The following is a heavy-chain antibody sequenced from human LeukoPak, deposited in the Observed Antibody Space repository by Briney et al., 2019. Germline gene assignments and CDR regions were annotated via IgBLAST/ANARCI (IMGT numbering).Heavy chain of an antibody. CDR3: ARDVFNYYGSGNYRSIGMDV. Sequence: GGSLRLSCAASGFTFSSYAMSWVRQAPGKGLEWVAVIWYDGSNKYYADSVKGRFTISRDDSKNTLYLQMNSLRGEDTAVYYCARDVFNYYGSGNYRSIGMDVWGQGTTVTVSS. D-gene: IGHD3-10*01. CDR2: IWYDGSNK. CDR1: GFTFSSYA. J-gene: IGHJ6*02. V-gene: IGHV3-33*08.